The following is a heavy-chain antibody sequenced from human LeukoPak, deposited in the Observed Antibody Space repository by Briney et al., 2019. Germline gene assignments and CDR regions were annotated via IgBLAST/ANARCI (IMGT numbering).Heavy chain of an antibody. J-gene: IGHJ5*02. D-gene: IGHD4-11*01. V-gene: IGHV4-39*01. CDR3: ARHLPVTANWFDP. CDR1: GGSISSSSYY. CDR2: IYYSGST. Sequence: PSETLSLTCTVSGGSISSSSYYWGWIRQPPGKGLEWIGSIYYSGSTYYNPSLKSRVTISEDTSKNQFSLKLSSVTAADTAVYYCARHLPVTANWFDPWGQGTLVTVSS.